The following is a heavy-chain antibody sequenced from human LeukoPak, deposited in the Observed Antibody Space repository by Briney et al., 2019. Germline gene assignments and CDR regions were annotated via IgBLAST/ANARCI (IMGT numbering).Heavy chain of an antibody. CDR3: ARDPRSIAAARNYFDY. D-gene: IGHD6-13*01. V-gene: IGHV3-30-3*01. CDR2: ISSDGSNK. Sequence: GGSLRLSCAASGFIFSTYAMHWVRQAPGKGLEWVAVISSDGSNKYYADSVKGRFTISRDNSKNTLYLQMNSLRAEDTAVYYCARDPRSIAAARNYFDYWGQGTLVTVSS. CDR1: GFIFSTYA. J-gene: IGHJ4*02.